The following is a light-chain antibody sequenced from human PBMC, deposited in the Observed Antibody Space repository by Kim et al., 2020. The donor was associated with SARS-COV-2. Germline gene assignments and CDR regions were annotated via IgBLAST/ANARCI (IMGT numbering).Light chain of an antibody. CDR1: SLRSYY. Sequence: SSELTQDPTVSVALGQTVRITCQGDSLRSYYAAWYQQRPGQAPVLVIYGKDNRPSGIPDRFSGSSSGNTATLTITGAQADDEADYYCYSRDTNGNYVLFGGGTSLTV. CDR2: GKD. CDR3: YSRDTNGNYVL. V-gene: IGLV3-19*01. J-gene: IGLJ2*01.